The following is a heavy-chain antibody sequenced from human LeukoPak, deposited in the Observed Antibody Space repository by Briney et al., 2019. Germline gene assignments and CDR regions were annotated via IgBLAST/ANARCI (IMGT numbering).Heavy chain of an antibody. CDR1: GGSISSYY. D-gene: IGHD3-10*01. J-gene: IGHJ5*02. CDR2: IYYSGST. V-gene: IGHV4-59*12. CDR3: AGDSGTTGEVKFDP. Sequence: SETLSLTCTVSGGSISSYYWSWIRQPPGKGLEWIGYIYYSGSTNYNPSLKSRVTMSLDTSNNHFSLKLISVTAADTAVYYCAGDSGTTGEVKFDPWGQGMLVTVSS.